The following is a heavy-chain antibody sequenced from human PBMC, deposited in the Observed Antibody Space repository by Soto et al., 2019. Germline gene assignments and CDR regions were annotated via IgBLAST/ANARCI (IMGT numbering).Heavy chain of an antibody. J-gene: IGHJ5*02. CDR2: INHVGGT. V-gene: IGHV4-34*01. D-gene: IGHD3-16*02. CDR3: VRIRYQLPSSLLWLDP. Sequence: SGTLSLTCAVYGGFLSESYWTWIRQPPGKGLEWIGEINHVGGTNYNPSLKSRVTMSVDTSQNQFSLRLISVTAADTAMYFCVRIRYQLPSSLLWLDPWGQGTPVTVS. CDR1: GGFLSESY.